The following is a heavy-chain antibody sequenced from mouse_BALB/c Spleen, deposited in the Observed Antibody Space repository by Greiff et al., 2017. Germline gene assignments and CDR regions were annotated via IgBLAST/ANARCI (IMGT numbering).Heavy chain of an antibody. CDR2: IDPENGNT. V-gene: IGHV14-1*02. CDR1: GFNIKDYY. J-gene: IGHJ1*01. Sequence: VQLQQSGAELVRPGALVKLSCKASGFNIKDYYMHWVKQRPEQGLEWIGWIDPENGNTIYDPKFQGKASITADTSSNTAYLQLSSLTSEDTAVYYCARFPTYYYGSSYVGYWYCDVWGAGTTVTVSS. D-gene: IGHD1-1*01. CDR3: ARFPTYYYGSSYVGYWYCDV.